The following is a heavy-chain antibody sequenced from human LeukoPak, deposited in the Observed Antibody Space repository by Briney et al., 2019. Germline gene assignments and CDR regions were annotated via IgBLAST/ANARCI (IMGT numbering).Heavy chain of an antibody. V-gene: IGHV3-23*01. Sequence: GGSLRLSCAASGFTFSSYAMSWVRQAPGKGLEWVSAISGSGGSTYYADSVRDRFTISRNNSKNTLYLQLSSLRADDTAVYYCAKSIAAPGYWGQGTLVTVSS. J-gene: IGHJ4*02. CDR3: AKSIAAPGY. CDR2: ISGSGGST. CDR1: GFTFSSYA. D-gene: IGHD6-6*01.